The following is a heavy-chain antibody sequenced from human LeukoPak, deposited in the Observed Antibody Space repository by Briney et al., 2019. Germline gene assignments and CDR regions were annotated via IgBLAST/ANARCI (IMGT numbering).Heavy chain of an antibody. CDR2: INTKGET. D-gene: IGHD2-21*01. CDR1: GVSMSAYQ. V-gene: IGHV4-4*09. J-gene: IGHJ4*02. Sequence: SETLSLTCTVSGVSMSAYQWSWVRQSPEKGLEWMGCINTKGETSYNPSLKSRVTTSVDTSKSQFSLRLTSVTAADTAVYYCATSNDAKIAPFDHWGQGAPVTVSS. CDR3: ATSNDAKIAPFDH.